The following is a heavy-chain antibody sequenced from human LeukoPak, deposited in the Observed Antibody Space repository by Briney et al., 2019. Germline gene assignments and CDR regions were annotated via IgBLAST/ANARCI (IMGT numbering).Heavy chain of an antibody. CDR3: ARRRAPGYYYMDV. V-gene: IGHV1-2*02. J-gene: IGHJ6*03. Sequence: ASVKVSRKASGYTFTGYYMHWVRQAPGQGLEWMGWINPNSGGTNYAQKFQGRVTMTRDTSISTAYMELSRLRSDDTAVYYCARRRAPGYYYMDVWGKGTTVTVSS. D-gene: IGHD3-10*01. CDR1: GYTFTGYY. CDR2: INPNSGGT.